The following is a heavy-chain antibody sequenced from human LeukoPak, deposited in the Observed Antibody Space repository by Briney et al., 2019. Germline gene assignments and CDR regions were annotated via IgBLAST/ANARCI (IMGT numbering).Heavy chain of an antibody. Sequence: ASVKVSCKASGGTFSSYAISWVRQAPGQGLEWMGGIIPIFGTANYAQKFQGRVTITADKSTSTAYMELSSLRSEDTAVYYCARGSAAVTMVLEKSPHGMDVWGKGTTVTVSS. D-gene: IGHD3-10*01. CDR2: IIPIFGTA. V-gene: IGHV1-69*06. CDR3: ARGSAAVTMVLEKSPHGMDV. J-gene: IGHJ6*04. CDR1: GGTFSSYA.